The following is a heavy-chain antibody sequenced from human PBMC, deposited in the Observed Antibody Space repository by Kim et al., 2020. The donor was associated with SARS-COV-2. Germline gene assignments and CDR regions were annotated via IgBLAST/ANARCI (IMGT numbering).Heavy chain of an antibody. Sequence: ASVKVSCKASGYTFTNSAMHWVRQAPGQALEWMGWINVANGYTKYSEKFQGRVTITCHTSATTGYMELNSLKSEDTAVYYCAKIGHWGQGTLVTVSS. CDR3: AKIGH. J-gene: IGHJ4*02. V-gene: IGHV1-3*01. CDR1: GYTFTNSA. CDR2: INVANGYT.